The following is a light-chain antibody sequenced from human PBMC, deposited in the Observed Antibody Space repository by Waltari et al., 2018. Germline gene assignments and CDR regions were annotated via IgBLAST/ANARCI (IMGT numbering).Light chain of an antibody. Sequence: DIQMTQSPSPLSASVGDRVTITCRASQTLYNSLNWYQHKPRKAPKLLISDTSTLQSGVPSRFSGRGSGTEFTLTISRLQPEDFGTYYCQQSYTLPYTFGQGTKLDI. CDR2: DTS. V-gene: IGKV1-39*01. CDR3: QQSYTLPYT. CDR1: QTLYNS. J-gene: IGKJ2*01.